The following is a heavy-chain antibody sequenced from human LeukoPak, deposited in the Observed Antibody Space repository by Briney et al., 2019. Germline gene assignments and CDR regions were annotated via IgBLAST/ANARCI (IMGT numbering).Heavy chain of an antibody. J-gene: IGHJ6*02. Sequence: TLSLTCAVSGGSISSGGYSWSWIRQPPGKGLEWIGYIYHSGSTYYNPSLKSRVTISVDRSKNQFSLKLSSVTAADTAVYYCAGALQDYYYYGMDVWGQGTTVTVSS. D-gene: IGHD4-11*01. CDR1: GGSISSGGYS. V-gene: IGHV4-30-2*01. CDR2: IYHSGST. CDR3: AGALQDYYYYGMDV.